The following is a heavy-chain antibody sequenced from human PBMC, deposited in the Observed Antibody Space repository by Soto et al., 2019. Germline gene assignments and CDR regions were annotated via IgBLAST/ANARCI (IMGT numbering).Heavy chain of an antibody. CDR1: GYAFTSYG. CDR2: ISAYNGDT. CDR3: ARSGAYCTSITCLFDSF. D-gene: IGHD2-8*01. J-gene: IGHJ4*02. V-gene: IGHV1-18*01. Sequence: QAQLVQSGGEVKKPGASVKVSCRACGYAFTSYGYAWVRQAPGQGLEWMGWISAYNGDTNYAQKFQDRVTLTTDTSTTTVHMELRNLGSDVTAVYYCARSGAYCTSITCLFDSFWGLGTLVTVSS.